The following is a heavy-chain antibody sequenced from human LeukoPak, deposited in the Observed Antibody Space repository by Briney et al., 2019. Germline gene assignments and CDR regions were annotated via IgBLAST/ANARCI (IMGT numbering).Heavy chain of an antibody. Sequence: SETLSLTCAVSGGSISSGGYSWSWIRQPPGKGLEWIGYIYHSGSTYYNPSLKSLVAISVDRSKNLFSLKLSSVTAADTAVYYCARDGGNEGFDYWGQGTLVTVSS. CDR3: ARDGGNEGFDY. V-gene: IGHV4-30-2*01. D-gene: IGHD4-23*01. CDR1: GGSISSGGYS. J-gene: IGHJ4*02. CDR2: IYHSGST.